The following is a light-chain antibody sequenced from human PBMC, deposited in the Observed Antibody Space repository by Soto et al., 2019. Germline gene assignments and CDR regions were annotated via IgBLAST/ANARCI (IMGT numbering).Light chain of an antibody. V-gene: IGKV3-15*01. CDR2: GAS. CDR3: QQYNNWPWWT. Sequence: EIVITQSPATLSVPPGERATLSCRASQSVSSNLAWYQQKPGQAPRLLIYGASTRATGIPARFSGSGSGTEFTLTISSLQSEDFAVYYCQQYNNWPWWTFGQGTKVDIK. J-gene: IGKJ1*01. CDR1: QSVSSN.